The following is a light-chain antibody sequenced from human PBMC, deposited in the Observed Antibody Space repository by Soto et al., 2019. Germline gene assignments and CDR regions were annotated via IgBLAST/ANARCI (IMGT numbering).Light chain of an antibody. CDR1: QSISSW. Sequence: DIQMTQSPSTLSASVADRVTITCPASQSISSWLAWYQQKPGKAPKLLIYDASSLESGVPSRFSGSGSGTEFTLTISSLQPDDFATYYCQQYNSYSSYTFGQGTKLEIK. CDR2: DAS. J-gene: IGKJ2*01. V-gene: IGKV1-5*01. CDR3: QQYNSYSSYT.